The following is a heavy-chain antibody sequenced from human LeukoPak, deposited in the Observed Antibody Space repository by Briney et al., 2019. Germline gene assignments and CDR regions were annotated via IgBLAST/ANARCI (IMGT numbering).Heavy chain of an antibody. Sequence: ASETLSLTCTVSGGSISSGSYYWSWIRQPAGKGREWIGHIYSSGSTNYNPSLKSRVTISLDASKNQFSLKLSSVTAADTAVYYCARGRTHYFDSSGYYYFDYWGQGTLVTVSS. CDR3: ARGRTHYFDSSGYYYFDY. CDR2: IYSSGST. J-gene: IGHJ4*02. CDR1: GGSISSGSYY. D-gene: IGHD3-22*01. V-gene: IGHV4-61*09.